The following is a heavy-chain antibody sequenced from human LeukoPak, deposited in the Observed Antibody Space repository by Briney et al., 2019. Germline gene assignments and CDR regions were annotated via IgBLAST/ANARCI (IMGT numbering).Heavy chain of an antibody. J-gene: IGHJ4*02. V-gene: IGHV3-49*04. CDR3: ARGIVGLRGFDY. Sequence: PGGSLRVSCTASGFSFGDYAMSWVRQAPGKGLEWVGFIRNKAYGGTAEYAASVKGRFTISRDDSKSIAFLQMNSLKTEDTAVYYCARGIVGLRGFDYWGQGTLVTVSS. CDR2: IRNKAYGGTA. D-gene: IGHD1-26*01. CDR1: GFSFGDYA.